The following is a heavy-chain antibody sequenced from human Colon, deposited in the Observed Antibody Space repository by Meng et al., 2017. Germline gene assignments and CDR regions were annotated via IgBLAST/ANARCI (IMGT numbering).Heavy chain of an antibody. Sequence: VPLQPSGPKLLKPSETLSLTSASSRGSTPTYYWSWIRQSPRRGLEWLGHIHDTGTSNYSPSLGSRVTISLDTSRSHFSLKLTSLTAADTAVYYCARGYKWFDLDPWGQGTLVTVSS. J-gene: IGHJ5*02. CDR3: ARGYKWFDLDP. CDR2: IHDTGTS. V-gene: IGHV4-59*01. D-gene: IGHD3-10*01. CDR1: RGSTPTYY.